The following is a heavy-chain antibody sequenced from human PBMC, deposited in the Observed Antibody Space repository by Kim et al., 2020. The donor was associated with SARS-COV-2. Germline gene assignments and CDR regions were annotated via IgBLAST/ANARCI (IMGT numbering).Heavy chain of an antibody. J-gene: IGHJ5*02. Sequence: ASVKVSCKLSGYTLTELSMHWVRQAPGKGLEWMGGFDPEDGETIYAQKFQGRVTMTEDTSTDTAYMELSSLRSEDTAVYYCATLQSGATRRWGFDPWGQGTLVTVSS. CDR2: FDPEDGET. CDR3: ATLQSGATRRWGFDP. V-gene: IGHV1-24*01. CDR1: GYTLTELS. D-gene: IGHD1-26*01.